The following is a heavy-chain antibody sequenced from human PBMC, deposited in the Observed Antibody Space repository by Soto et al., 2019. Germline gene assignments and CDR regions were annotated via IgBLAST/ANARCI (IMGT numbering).Heavy chain of an antibody. V-gene: IGHV2-5*01. D-gene: IGHD3-22*01. CDR1: GFSLSTRGKT. CDR3: TLRDDSSRGPIY. J-gene: IGHJ4*02. CDR2: GY. Sequence: SGPTLVNPTQTLTLTCTVSGFSLSTRGKTLGWIRQPPGEAPEWLALGYQYSPSLQSRLTFTKDTSKNHVVLTMTDMDPVDTATYYCTLRDDSSRGPIYWGQGILVTVS.